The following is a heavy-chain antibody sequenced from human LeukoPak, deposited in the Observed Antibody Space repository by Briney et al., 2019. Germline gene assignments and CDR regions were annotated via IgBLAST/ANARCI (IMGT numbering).Heavy chain of an antibody. V-gene: IGHV3-23*01. CDR1: GFTFSSYA. Sequence: GGSLRLSCAASGFTFSSYAMSWVRQAPGKGLEWVSAITGSGFSTYYADSVKGRFTISRDNSKITLYLQMNSLRAEDTAVYYCAKGLHGSSLYSLDAFDIWGQGTMVTVSS. J-gene: IGHJ3*02. CDR2: ITGSGFST. CDR3: AKGLHGSSLYSLDAFDI. D-gene: IGHD3-16*01.